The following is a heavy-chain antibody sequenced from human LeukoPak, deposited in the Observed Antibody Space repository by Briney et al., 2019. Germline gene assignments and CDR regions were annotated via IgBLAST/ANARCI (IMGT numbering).Heavy chain of an antibody. Sequence: GGSLRLSCAASGFTFSSYGMHWVRQAPGKGLEWVAVIWYDGSNKYYADSVKGRFTISRDNSKNTLYLQMNSLRAEDTAVYYCARDYYDSSGPIDYWGQGTLVTVSS. V-gene: IGHV3-33*01. D-gene: IGHD3-22*01. CDR1: GFTFSSYG. CDR2: IWYDGSNK. J-gene: IGHJ4*02. CDR3: ARDYYDSSGPIDY.